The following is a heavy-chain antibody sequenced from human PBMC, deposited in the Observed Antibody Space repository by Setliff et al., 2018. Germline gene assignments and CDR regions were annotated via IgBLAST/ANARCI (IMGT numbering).Heavy chain of an antibody. J-gene: IGHJ6*01. CDR2: IRHEGYNK. V-gene: IGHV3-30*02. D-gene: IGHD2-21*01. CDR1: GFTFSRYG. CDR3: AKDSLEVVIALHGMDV. Sequence: GGSLRLSCAASGFTFSRYGMYWVRQAPGKGLEWVAFIRHEGYNKYYADSVQGRFTISRDNSKNTLFLQMDSLRDDDTAVYYCAKDSLEVVIALHGMDVWGQGTTVTAPQ.